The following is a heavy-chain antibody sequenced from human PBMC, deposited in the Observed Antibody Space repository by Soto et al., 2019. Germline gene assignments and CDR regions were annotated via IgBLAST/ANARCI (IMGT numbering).Heavy chain of an antibody. J-gene: IGHJ5*02. Sequence: QVQLVQSGGGVVQPGRSLRLSCAASGFDFNTYGLHWVRQAPGKGLEWVAGISFDGGNQYYADSVKGRFTISRDKSKNTLYLQMNSLGAEDTATYYCAKDSSVTAAGSGGWFDPWGQGTLVIVSS. CDR2: ISFDGGNQ. D-gene: IGHD6-13*01. V-gene: IGHV3-30*18. CDR1: GFDFNTYG. CDR3: AKDSSVTAAGSGGWFDP.